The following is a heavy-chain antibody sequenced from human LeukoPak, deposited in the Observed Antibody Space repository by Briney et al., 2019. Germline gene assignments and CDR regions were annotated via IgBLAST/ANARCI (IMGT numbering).Heavy chain of an antibody. CDR1: GGSFSTYS. J-gene: IGHJ4*02. Sequence: SETLSLTCAVYGGSFSTYSWNWIRQPLGKGLEWIGEINHSGNTNYNPSLKRRVTISIDTSKNQFSLKLNSVTAADSAVYYCARTPPSGATAYGAVDYWGQGTLVTVSS. D-gene: IGHD3-16*01. V-gene: IGHV4-34*01. CDR3: ARTPPSGATAYGAVDY. CDR2: INHSGNT.